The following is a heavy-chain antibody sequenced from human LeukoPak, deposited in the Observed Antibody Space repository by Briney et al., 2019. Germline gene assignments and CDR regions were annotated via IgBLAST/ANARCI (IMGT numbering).Heavy chain of an antibody. CDR1: GGSISSSSYY. J-gene: IGHJ4*02. V-gene: IGHV4-61*02. CDR2: IYTSGST. Sequence: SETLSLTCTVSGGSISSSSYYWSWIRQPAGKGLEWIGRIYTSGSTNYNPSLKSRVTISVDTSKNQFSLKLSSVTAADTAVYYCARSNGYNLNFDYWGQGTLVTVSS. D-gene: IGHD5-24*01. CDR3: ARSNGYNLNFDY.